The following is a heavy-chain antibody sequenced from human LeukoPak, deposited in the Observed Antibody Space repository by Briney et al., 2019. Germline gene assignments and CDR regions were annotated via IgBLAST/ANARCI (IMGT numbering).Heavy chain of an antibody. J-gene: IGHJ4*02. V-gene: IGHV4-4*07. CDR2: IYTSGST. CDR3: ARVSLSGSRASDH. CDR1: GGSISNYY. Sequence: KPSETLSLTCTVSGGSISNYYWSWIRQPAGKGLEWIGRIYTSGSTNYNPSLKSRVTMSIDTSKNQFSLKLSSVTAADTAVYYCARVSLSGSRASDHWGQGTLVTVSS. D-gene: IGHD6-13*01.